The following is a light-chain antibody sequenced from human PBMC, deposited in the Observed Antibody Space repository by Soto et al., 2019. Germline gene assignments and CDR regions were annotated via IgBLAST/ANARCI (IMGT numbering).Light chain of an antibody. CDR1: QSVSRN. V-gene: IGKV3D-15*01. CDR3: HQYNLWPWT. CDR2: DAS. J-gene: IGKJ1*01. Sequence: EIVLTQSPATLCLSPGERATLSCMASQSVSRNLAWYQQKPGQAPRLLIYDASNRATGIPARFSGSGSGTEFTLTISSLQSEDFAVYYCHQYNLWPWTFGQGTKVDIK.